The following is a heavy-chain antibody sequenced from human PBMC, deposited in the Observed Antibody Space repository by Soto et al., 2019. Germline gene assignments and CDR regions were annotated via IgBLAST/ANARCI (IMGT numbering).Heavy chain of an antibody. CDR2: ITGSGGST. CDR1: GFTFITYA. V-gene: IGHV3-23*01. Sequence: PGGSLRLSCAASGFTFITYAMTWVRQAPGKGLEWVSTITGSGGSTYYADSVKGRFTISRDNSKNTLYLQMNSLRAEDTAVYYCAKDPLGYTYSYLDYWGQGTLVTVSS. CDR3: AKDPLGYTYSYLDY. J-gene: IGHJ4*02. D-gene: IGHD5-18*01.